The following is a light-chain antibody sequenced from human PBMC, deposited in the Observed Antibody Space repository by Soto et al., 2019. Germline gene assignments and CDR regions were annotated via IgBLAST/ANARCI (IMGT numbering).Light chain of an antibody. V-gene: IGLV2-23*02. CDR3: CSYAGSRIFV. Sequence: QSVLTQPASVSGSPGRSITISCTGTSSDVGSYKFVSWYQQHPGKAPKVLIYEVSKRPSGVFNRFSGSKSGNTASLTISGLQAEDEADYYCCSYAGSRIFVFGTGTKVTVL. CDR1: SSDVGSYKF. J-gene: IGLJ1*01. CDR2: EVS.